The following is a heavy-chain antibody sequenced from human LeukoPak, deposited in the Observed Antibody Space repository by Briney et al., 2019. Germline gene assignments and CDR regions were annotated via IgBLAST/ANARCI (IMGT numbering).Heavy chain of an antibody. CDR3: AREPPYYDFWSGYRDYYGMDV. D-gene: IGHD3-3*01. J-gene: IGHJ6*02. CDR2: ISGSGGST. Sequence: PGGSLRLSCAASGFTFSSYAMSWVRQTPGKGLEWVSAISGSGGSTYYADSVKGRFTISRDNSKNTLYLQMNSLRAEDTAVYYCAREPPYYDFWSGYRDYYGMDVWGQGTTVTVSS. V-gene: IGHV3-23*01. CDR1: GFTFSSYA.